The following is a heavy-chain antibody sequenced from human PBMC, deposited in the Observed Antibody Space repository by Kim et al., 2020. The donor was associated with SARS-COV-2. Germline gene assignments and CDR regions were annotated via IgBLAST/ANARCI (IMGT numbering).Heavy chain of an antibody. V-gene: IGHV3-23*01. Sequence: GGSLRLSCAASGFTFSSYAMSWVRQAPGKGLEWVSAISGSGGSTYYADSVKGRFTISRDNSKNTLYLQMNSLRAEDTAVYYCAKDLTMIVVAIEGDYWGQGTLVTVSS. J-gene: IGHJ4*02. CDR3: AKDLTMIVVAIEGDY. CDR2: ISGSGGST. CDR1: GFTFSSYA. D-gene: IGHD3-22*01.